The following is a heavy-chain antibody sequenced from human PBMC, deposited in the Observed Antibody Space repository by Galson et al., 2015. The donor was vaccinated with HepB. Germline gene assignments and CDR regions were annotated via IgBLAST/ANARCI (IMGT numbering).Heavy chain of an antibody. Sequence: ETLSLTCTVSGGSISSYYWSWIRQPPGKGLEWIGYIYYSGSTNYNPSLKSRVTISVDTSKNQFSLKLSSVTAADTAVYYCARDASGDYGYWGQGTLVTVSS. CDR1: GGSISSYY. CDR3: ARDASGDYGY. J-gene: IGHJ4*02. D-gene: IGHD4-17*01. CDR2: IYYSGST. V-gene: IGHV4-59*01.